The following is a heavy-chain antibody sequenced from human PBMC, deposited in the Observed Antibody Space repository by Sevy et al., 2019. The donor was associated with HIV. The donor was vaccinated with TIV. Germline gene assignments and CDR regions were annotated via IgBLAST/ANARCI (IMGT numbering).Heavy chain of an antibody. J-gene: IGHJ4*02. Sequence: GGSLRLSCAASGFTFSNYDMHWVRQAPGKGLEWVAVISHDGNYKNYADSVKVRFTISRDEFKNTLYLQMSSLRLEDSAGYCWARVFSSGCDCYCLDFWGQGAMVTVSS. CDR1: GFTFSNYD. V-gene: IGHV3-30-3*01. CDR2: ISHDGNYK. CDR3: ARVFSSGCDCYCLDF. D-gene: IGHD2-21*02.